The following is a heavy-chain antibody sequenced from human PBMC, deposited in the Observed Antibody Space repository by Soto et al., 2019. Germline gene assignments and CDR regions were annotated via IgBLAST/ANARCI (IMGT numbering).Heavy chain of an antibody. V-gene: IGHV4-39*01. J-gene: IGHJ4*02. CDR2: TYYSGST. Sequence: PSETLSLTCTVSGASVGSTTSFWGWIRQPPGMGLEWIGTTYYSGSTYYNPSLKSRVTISGDTSRNQFSLKLTSVTAADTAVYYCVRRGLLGAAGTTLAFDSWGQGTPVTVSS. CDR1: GASVGSTTSF. D-gene: IGHD1-1*01. CDR3: VRRGLLGAAGTTLAFDS.